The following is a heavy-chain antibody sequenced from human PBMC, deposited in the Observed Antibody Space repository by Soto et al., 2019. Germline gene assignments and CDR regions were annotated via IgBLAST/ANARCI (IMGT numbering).Heavy chain of an antibody. D-gene: IGHD1-26*01. CDR2: IIPILGIA. CDR3: ARPSIVARYCFDY. J-gene: IGHJ4*02. Sequence: ASVKVSCKASGGTFSSYTISWVRQAPGQGLEWMGRIIPILGIANYAQKFQGRVTITADKSTSTAYMELSSLRSEDTAVYYCARPSIVARYCFDYWGQGTLVTVSS. CDR1: GGTFSSYT. V-gene: IGHV1-69*02.